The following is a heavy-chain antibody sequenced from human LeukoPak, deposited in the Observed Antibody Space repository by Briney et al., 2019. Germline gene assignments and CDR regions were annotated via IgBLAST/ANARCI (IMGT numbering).Heavy chain of an antibody. CDR3: ARVAEAAAFDS. J-gene: IGHJ4*02. V-gene: IGHV3-64*01. D-gene: IGHD6-13*01. CDR1: GFTFSSYA. Sequence: PGGCLRLSCAASGFTFSSYAMHWGRQARGKGLEYVSAISSKGGSTYYANSVKGRFTISRDNSKNTLYLQMHSLKPEDTAVYYCARVAEAAAFDSWGQGTLVTVSS. CDR2: ISSKGGST.